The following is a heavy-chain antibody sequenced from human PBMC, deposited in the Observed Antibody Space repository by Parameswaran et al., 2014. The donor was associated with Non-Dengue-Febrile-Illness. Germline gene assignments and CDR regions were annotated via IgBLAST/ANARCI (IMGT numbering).Heavy chain of an antibody. CDR3: AKSNPPISIMTTVTTMIYQSGIFDY. D-gene: IGHD4-17*01. J-gene: IGHJ4*02. V-gene: IGHV3-23*01. CDR2: ISGSGGST. Sequence: RWIRQPPGKGLEWVSAISGSGGSTYYADSVKGRFTISRDNSKNTLYLQMNSLRAEDTAVYYCAKSNPPISIMTTVTTMIYQSGIFDYWGQGTLVTVSS.